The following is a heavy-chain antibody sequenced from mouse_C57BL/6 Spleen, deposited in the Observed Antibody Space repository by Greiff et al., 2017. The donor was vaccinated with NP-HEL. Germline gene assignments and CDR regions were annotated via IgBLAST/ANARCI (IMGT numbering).Heavy chain of an antibody. Sequence: EVQLQESGPELVKPGASVKIPCKASGYTFTDYNMDWVKQSHGKSLEWIGDINPNNGGTIYNQKFKGKATLTVDKSSSTAYMELRSLTSEDTAVYYCARYLFYDYDGYFDVWGTGTTVTVSS. D-gene: IGHD2-4*01. J-gene: IGHJ1*03. CDR1: GYTFTDYN. CDR3: ARYLFYDYDGYFDV. V-gene: IGHV1-18*01. CDR2: INPNNGGT.